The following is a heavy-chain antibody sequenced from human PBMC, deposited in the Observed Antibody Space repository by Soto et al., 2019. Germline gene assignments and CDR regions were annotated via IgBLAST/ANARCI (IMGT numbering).Heavy chain of an antibody. CDR1: GYSVSSDSYY. V-gene: IGHV4-61*01. CDR3: AREGGVLRLSNWLDH. J-gene: IGHJ5*02. D-gene: IGHD3-3*01. Sequence: KPXETLSLTCAVSGYSVSSDSYYWSWIRQPPGKALEWIGYIYHDGTTSYSPSLQSRVTMSINTSKNQFSLKLSSVTAADTAIYYCAREGGVLRLSNWLDHWGQGTLVTVSS. CDR2: IYHDGTT.